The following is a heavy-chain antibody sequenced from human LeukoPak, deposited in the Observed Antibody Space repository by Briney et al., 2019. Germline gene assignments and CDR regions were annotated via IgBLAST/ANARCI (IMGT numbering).Heavy chain of an antibody. CDR3: ARGRGGAITGFDH. V-gene: IGHV1-2*02. D-gene: IGHD3-16*01. Sequence: GASVKVSCKASGYTFSGYYMHWVRQAPGQGLESMGWINSNSGARNYAPKFQGRVTFSRDNSISTAYMELSSLRSDDTAIYYCARGRGGAITGFDHWGQGTLVTVS. CDR2: INSNSGAR. J-gene: IGHJ4*02. CDR1: GYTFSGYY.